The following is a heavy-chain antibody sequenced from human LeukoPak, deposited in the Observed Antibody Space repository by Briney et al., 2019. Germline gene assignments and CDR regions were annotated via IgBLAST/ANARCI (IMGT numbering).Heavy chain of an antibody. Sequence: PGGSLRLSCAASGFTFSSYWMSWVRQAPGKGLEWVANIKQDGSEKYYVDSVRGRFTISRDNAKNSLYLQMNSLRAEDTAVYYCARDSSSWYFNYYYYYMDVWGKGTTVTVSS. CDR3: ARDSSSWYFNYYYYYMDV. J-gene: IGHJ6*03. D-gene: IGHD6-13*01. V-gene: IGHV3-7*01. CDR1: GFTFSSYW. CDR2: IKQDGSEK.